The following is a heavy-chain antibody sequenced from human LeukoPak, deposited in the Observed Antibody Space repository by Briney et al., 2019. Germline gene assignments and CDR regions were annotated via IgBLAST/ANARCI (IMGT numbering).Heavy chain of an antibody. CDR2: ISGSGATT. V-gene: IGHV3-23*01. Sequence: GGSLRLSCAASGFTFSNHAMNWVRQAPGKGLEWVSAISGSGATTYHADSVKGRFTMSRDNSKNTLYLQMNSLRAEDTAVYYCARDPGPTYYYGSGSYYFHYWGQGTLVTVSS. J-gene: IGHJ4*02. D-gene: IGHD3-10*01. CDR3: ARDPGPTYYYGSGSYYFHY. CDR1: GFTFSNHA.